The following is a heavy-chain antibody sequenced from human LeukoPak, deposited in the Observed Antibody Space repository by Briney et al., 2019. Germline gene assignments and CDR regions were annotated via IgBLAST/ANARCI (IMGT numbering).Heavy chain of an antibody. CDR3: ARGRTGYGSGSYPPYFDY. CDR2: ISYDGSNK. Sequence: GGSLRLSCAASGFTFSSYAMHWVRQAPGKGLEREAVISYDGSNKYYADSLKGRFTISRDNSKNTLYLQMNSLRAEDTAVYYCARGRTGYGSGSYPPYFDYWGQGTLVTVSS. D-gene: IGHD3-10*01. CDR1: GFTFSSYA. V-gene: IGHV3-30*04. J-gene: IGHJ4*02.